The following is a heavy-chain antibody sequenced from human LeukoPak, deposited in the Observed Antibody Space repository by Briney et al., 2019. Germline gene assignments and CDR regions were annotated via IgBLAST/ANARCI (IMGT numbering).Heavy chain of an antibody. D-gene: IGHD2-21*02. CDR2: ISTGNGYT. CDR3: AREGGGLDVVVTAIDY. Sequence: ASVKVSCKASGYTFSTYAVHWVRQAPGHRLEWMGWISTGNGYTQFSQKFQGRVTITRDTSASTVYMELSSLRSEDTAVYYCAREGGGLDVVVTAIDYWGQGTLVTVSS. CDR1: GYTFSTYA. J-gene: IGHJ4*02. V-gene: IGHV1-3*04.